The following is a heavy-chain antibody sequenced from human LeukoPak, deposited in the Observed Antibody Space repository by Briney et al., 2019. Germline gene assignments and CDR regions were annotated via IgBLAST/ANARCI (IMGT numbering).Heavy chain of an antibody. CDR3: ASSRSSLYGMDV. CDR2: INPNSGGT. D-gene: IGHD6-19*01. V-gene: IGHV1-2*06. CDR1: GYTFTGYY. Sequence: ASVKVSCKASGYTFTGYYMHWVRQAPGQGLEWMGRINPNSGGTNYAQKFQGRVTMTRDTSISTAYMELSRLRSDDTAVYYCASSRSSLYGMDVWGQGTTVTVSS. J-gene: IGHJ6*02.